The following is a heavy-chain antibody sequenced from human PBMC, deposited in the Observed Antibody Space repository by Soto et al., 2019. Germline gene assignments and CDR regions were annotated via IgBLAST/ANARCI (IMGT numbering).Heavy chain of an antibody. CDR2: IKSKTDGRTT. CDR1: GFTFSNAW. V-gene: IGHV3-15*01. CDR3: TFVGATSYFDY. J-gene: IGHJ4*02. Sequence: GGSLRLSCAASGFTFSNAWMSWVRQAPGKGLEWVGRIKSKTDGRTTDYSAPVKGRFTTSRDDSTNTLYLQMLSLKTADTAVYYCTFVGATSYFDYWGQGTLVTVSS. D-gene: IGHD1-26*01.